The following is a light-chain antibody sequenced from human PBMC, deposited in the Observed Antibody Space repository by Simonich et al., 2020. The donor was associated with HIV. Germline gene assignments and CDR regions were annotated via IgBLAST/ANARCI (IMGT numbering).Light chain of an antibody. CDR3: QQYNDSPT. CDR2: GAS. V-gene: IGKV3-15*01. Sequence: EIGMTQSPATLSVSPGERATRSCRASQNVDSKLDWYQQKPGQAPRLIIYGASTRATGSPARFSGSGSGTEFTLTISSMQSDDFAVYYCQQYNDSPTFGQGTKVQIK. J-gene: IGKJ1*01. CDR1: QNVDSK.